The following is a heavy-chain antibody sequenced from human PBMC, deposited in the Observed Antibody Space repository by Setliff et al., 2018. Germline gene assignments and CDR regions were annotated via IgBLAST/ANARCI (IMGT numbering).Heavy chain of an antibody. CDR1: GGTFSSYA. CDR2: IIPILGIA. D-gene: IGHD2-15*01. Sequence: ASGGTFSSYAISWVRQAPGQGLEWMGGIIPILGIANYAQKFQGRVTITADESTSTAYMELSSLRAEDTAVYYCVRDRWKVVVNRGDDAFDLWGQGTMVTVSS. CDR3: VRDRWKVVVNRGDDAFDL. J-gene: IGHJ3*01. V-gene: IGHV1-69*10.